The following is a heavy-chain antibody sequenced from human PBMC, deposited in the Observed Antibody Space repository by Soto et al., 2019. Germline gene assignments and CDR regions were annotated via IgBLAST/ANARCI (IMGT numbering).Heavy chain of an antibody. D-gene: IGHD5-18*01. Sequence: TSETLSLICAVSGDSISSSVYSWNWIRQPPGKGLEWIGYIYYSGNTYYNPSLKSRATISLDRSRNQFSLKLNSVAAADTAVYYCARGRGYSYGFDYWGQGSLVTVSS. CDR1: GDSISSSVYS. V-gene: IGHV4-30-2*01. CDR2: IYYSGNT. CDR3: ARGRGYSYGFDY. J-gene: IGHJ4*02.